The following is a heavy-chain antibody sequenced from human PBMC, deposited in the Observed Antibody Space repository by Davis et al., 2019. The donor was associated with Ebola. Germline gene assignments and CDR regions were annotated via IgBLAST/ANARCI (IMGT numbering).Heavy chain of an antibody. V-gene: IGHV4-39*01. Sequence: MPSETLSLTCTVSGCSITTSRYPWGRIRQHPGKGLERTGIIYYSGSTYYSPSLRSRVTISVDTSKNQFSLKLSSVTAADTAVYYCTRSQTPQYVYWGQGTLVTVSS. CDR2: IYYSGST. J-gene: IGHJ4*02. CDR3: TRSQTPQYVY. D-gene: IGHD2-8*01. CDR1: GCSITTSRYP.